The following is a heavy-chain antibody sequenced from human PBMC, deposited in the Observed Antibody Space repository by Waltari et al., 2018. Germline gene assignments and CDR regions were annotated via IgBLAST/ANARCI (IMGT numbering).Heavy chain of an antibody. Sequence: QVHLVQSGAEVRKPGASVKISCKTSGYTFSDYAIHWVRQAPGQGLEWMGWINTGKGDTKSSQDFLDRVTITRDTSASTAYMELSSLRSEDTAVYYCARDQEESYYSGAGSYYYGMDVWGQGTTVTVS. CDR3: ARDQEESYYSGAGSYYYGMDV. V-gene: IGHV1-3*04. J-gene: IGHJ6*02. CDR1: GYTFSDYA. CDR2: INTGKGDT. D-gene: IGHD3-10*01.